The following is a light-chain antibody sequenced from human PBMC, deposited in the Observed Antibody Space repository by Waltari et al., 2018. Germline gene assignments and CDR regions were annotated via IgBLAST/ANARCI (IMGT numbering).Light chain of an antibody. V-gene: IGKV3-20*01. CDR3: QMYVRLPAR. CDR1: QSVGRSW. Sequence: SCSASQSVGRSWLWYQQKDGQASSLIIYDASTRASGIPDRFSGGGSGPDFSLTIGRLEPEDFAVYYCQMYVRLPARFGQGTKVEI. CDR2: DAS. J-gene: IGKJ1*01.